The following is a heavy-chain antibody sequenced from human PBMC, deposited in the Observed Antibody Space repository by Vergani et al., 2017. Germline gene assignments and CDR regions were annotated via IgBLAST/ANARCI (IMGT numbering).Heavy chain of an antibody. V-gene: IGHV3-53*04. CDR2: IYSGGST. Sequence: VQLVESGGGLVQPGGSLRLSCAASGFTVSSNYMSWVRQAPGKGLEWVSVIYSGGSTYYANSVKGRFTISRHNSKNTLYLQMNSLRAEDTAVYYCATLNPYYYDSSGYYPFDYWGQGTLVTVSS. CDR3: ATLNPYYYDSSGYYPFDY. D-gene: IGHD3-22*01. CDR1: GFTVSSNY. J-gene: IGHJ4*02.